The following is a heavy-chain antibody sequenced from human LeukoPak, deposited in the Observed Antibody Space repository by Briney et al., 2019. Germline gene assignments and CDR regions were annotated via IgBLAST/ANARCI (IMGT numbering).Heavy chain of an antibody. V-gene: IGHV1-2*02. J-gene: IGHJ4*02. D-gene: IGHD3-22*01. CDR3: ARNDEGGTYYYDSSGYYY. CDR2: INPYSGDT. Sequence: ASVKVSCKASGYTFTGYDLHWVRQSPGQGLEWMGWINPYSGDTNYAQKFQGRVTMTRDTSISTAYMELTSLRSDDTAVYYCARNDEGGTYYYDSSGYYYWGQGTLVTVSS. CDR1: GYTFTGYD.